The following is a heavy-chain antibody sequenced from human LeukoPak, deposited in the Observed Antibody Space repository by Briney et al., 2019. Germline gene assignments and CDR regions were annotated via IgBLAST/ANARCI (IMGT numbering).Heavy chain of an antibody. CDR2: ISSSSSYI. CDR1: GFTFSSDS. Sequence: VGSLRLSCAASGFTFSSDSMNWVRQAPPKGVEWVSSISSSSSYIYYADSVKGRFTISRDNAKNSLYLQMNSLRAEDTAVYYCARDDYGDYIDYWGQGTLVTVSS. V-gene: IGHV3-21*01. CDR3: ARDDYGDYIDY. J-gene: IGHJ4*02. D-gene: IGHD4-17*01.